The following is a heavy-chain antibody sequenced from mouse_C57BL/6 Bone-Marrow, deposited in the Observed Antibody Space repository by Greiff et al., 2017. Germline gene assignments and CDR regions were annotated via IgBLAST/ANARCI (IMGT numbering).Heavy chain of an antibody. D-gene: IGHD2-3*01. V-gene: IGHV1-59*01. Sequence: VQLQQPGAELVRPGTSVKLSCKASGYTFTSYWMHWVKQRPGQGLEWIGVIDPSDSYTNYNQKFKGKATLTVDTSSSTAYMQLSSLTSEDAAFYYCARLWLLPPAYWGQGTLVTVSA. J-gene: IGHJ3*01. CDR2: IDPSDSYT. CDR3: ARLWLLPPAY. CDR1: GYTFTSYW.